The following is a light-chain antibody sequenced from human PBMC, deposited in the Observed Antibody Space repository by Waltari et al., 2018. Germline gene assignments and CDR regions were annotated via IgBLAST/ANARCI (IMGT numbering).Light chain of an antibody. Sequence: EIVLTQSPGTLSLSSGERATLSCRASQSVSSSYLAWYQQKPGQAPRLLLYGASSRATGIPGRFSGSGSGTDFTLTISRLDPEDFAVYYCQQYGSSPRTFGQGTKVEIK. CDR3: QQYGSSPRT. V-gene: IGKV3-20*01. CDR1: QSVSSSY. CDR2: GAS. J-gene: IGKJ1*01.